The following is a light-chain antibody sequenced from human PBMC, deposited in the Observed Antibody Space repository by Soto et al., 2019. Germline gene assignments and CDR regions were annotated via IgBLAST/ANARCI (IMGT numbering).Light chain of an antibody. CDR2: EVS. V-gene: IGLV2-14*01. J-gene: IGLJ1*01. Sequence: QSALTQPASVSGSPGQSITISCTGTSSDVGAYTYVSWYQQHPGKAPKLMIFEVSNRPSGVSNRFSGSRSGNTASLTISGLQAEDEADYYCSSYAISRLFVFGTGTKVTVL. CDR3: SSYAISRLFV. CDR1: SSDVGAYTY.